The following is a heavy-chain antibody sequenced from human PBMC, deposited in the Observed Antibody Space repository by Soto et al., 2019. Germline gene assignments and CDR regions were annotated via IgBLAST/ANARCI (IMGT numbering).Heavy chain of an antibody. J-gene: IGHJ6*03. Sequence: PGGSLRLSCAASGFTFSSYWMHWVRQAPGKGLVWVSRINSDGSSTSYADSVKGRFTISRDNAKNTLYLQMNSLRAEDTAVYYCARDPSMVRGYYYYMDVWGKGTTVTVSS. CDR1: GFTFSSYW. CDR2: INSDGSST. CDR3: ARDPSMVRGYYYYMDV. V-gene: IGHV3-74*01. D-gene: IGHD3-10*01.